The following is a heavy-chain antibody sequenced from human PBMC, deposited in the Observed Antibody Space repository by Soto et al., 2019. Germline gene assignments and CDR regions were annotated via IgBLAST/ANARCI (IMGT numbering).Heavy chain of an antibody. CDR3: ARVRSIWGTPDAFDI. V-gene: IGHV3-33*01. Sequence: PGGSLRLCCAASGFTFSSYGMHWVRQAPGKGLEWVAVIWYDGSNKYYADSVKGRSTISRDNSKNTLYLQMNSLRAEDTAVYYCARVRSIWGTPDAFDIWGQGTMVTVAS. CDR1: GFTFSSYG. J-gene: IGHJ3*02. CDR2: IWYDGSNK. D-gene: IGHD3-16*01.